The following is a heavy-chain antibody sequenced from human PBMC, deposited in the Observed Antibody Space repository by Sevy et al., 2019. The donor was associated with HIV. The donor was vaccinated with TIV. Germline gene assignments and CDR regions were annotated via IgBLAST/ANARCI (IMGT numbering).Heavy chain of an antibody. V-gene: IGHV3-30*04. J-gene: IGHJ4*02. Sequence: GGSLRLSCAASGFTFSSYAMHWVRQAPGKGLEWVAVISYDGSNKYYADSVKGRFTISRDNSNNALFLEMNSLRADDTAVYYCVGIVTAGRDYWGQGTLVTVSS. CDR3: VGIVTAGRDY. CDR1: GFTFSSYA. D-gene: IGHD2-2*01. CDR2: ISYDGSNK.